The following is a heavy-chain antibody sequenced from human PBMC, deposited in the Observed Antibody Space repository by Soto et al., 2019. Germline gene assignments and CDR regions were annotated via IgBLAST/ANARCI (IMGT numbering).Heavy chain of an antibody. CDR2: MNPNSGNT. V-gene: IGHV1-8*01. CDR1: GYTFTSYD. CDR3: ARGGGFVLVPPAMYYYGMDV. D-gene: IGHD2-2*01. Sequence: QVQLVQSGAEVKKPGASVKVSCKASGYTFTSYDINWVRQATGQGLEWMGWMNPNSGNTGYAQKVQGRVTMTRNTSISTAYMELRSLRSEGPTGYYGARGGGFVLVPPAMYYYGMDVWGQGTTVTVSS. J-gene: IGHJ6*02.